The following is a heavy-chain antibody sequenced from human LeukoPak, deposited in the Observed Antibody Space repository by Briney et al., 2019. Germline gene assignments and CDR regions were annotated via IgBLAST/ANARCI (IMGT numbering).Heavy chain of an antibody. V-gene: IGHV4-39*01. D-gene: IGHD2-2*03. CDR2: IYYSGST. Sequence: SETLSLTCTVSGGSISSSSYYWGWIRQPPGKWLEWIGSIYYSGSTYYNPSLKSRVTISVDTSKNQFSLKLSSVTAADTAVYYCARHMDIVVVPAAMDYWGQGTLVTVSS. CDR1: GGSISSSSYY. J-gene: IGHJ4*02. CDR3: ARHMDIVVVPAAMDY.